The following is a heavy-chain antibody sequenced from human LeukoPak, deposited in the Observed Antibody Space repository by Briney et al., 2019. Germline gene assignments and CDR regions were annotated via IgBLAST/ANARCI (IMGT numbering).Heavy chain of an antibody. Sequence: GGSLRLSCAASGFTFDDYAMHWVRQAPGKGLEWVSGISWNSGSIGYADSVKGRFTISRDNSKNTLYLQMNSLRAEDTAVYYCAKDFRAESPYDPSNFDYWGQATLVTVSS. V-gene: IGHV3-9*01. J-gene: IGHJ4*02. CDR2: ISWNSGSI. D-gene: IGHD5-12*01. CDR3: AKDFRAESPYDPSNFDY. CDR1: GFTFDDYA.